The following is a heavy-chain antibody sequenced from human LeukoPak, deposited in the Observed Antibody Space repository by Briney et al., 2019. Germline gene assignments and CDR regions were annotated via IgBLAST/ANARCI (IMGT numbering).Heavy chain of an antibody. CDR2: ISGSGGNT. V-gene: IGHV3-23*01. CDR3: ATSWGPDTSAFRWGRDGMDV. D-gene: IGHD3-16*01. Sequence: GGSLRLSCAASGFTISSYAMSWVRQAPGKGLEWVSVISGSGGNTDYADSVKGRFTISRDNSKNTLYLQMNSLRAEDTAVYYCATSWGPDTSAFRWGRDGMDVWGQGTTVIVS. CDR1: GFTISSYA. J-gene: IGHJ6*02.